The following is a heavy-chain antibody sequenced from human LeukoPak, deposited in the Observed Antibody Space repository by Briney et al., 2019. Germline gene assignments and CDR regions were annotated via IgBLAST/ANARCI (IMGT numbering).Heavy chain of an antibody. Sequence: GSLRLSCAASGFTFSGFWMSWVRQTPGRGLEWIGYVYYGGTTSYSPSLKSRVTMSIDRSKNEFSLTLFSVTAADTANYYCARDCTGGSCYPPSDGFDIWGQGTKVTVSS. D-gene: IGHD2-15*01. CDR1: GFTFSGFW. CDR3: ARDCTGGSCYPPSDGFDI. CDR2: VYYGGTT. V-gene: IGHV4-59*01. J-gene: IGHJ3*02.